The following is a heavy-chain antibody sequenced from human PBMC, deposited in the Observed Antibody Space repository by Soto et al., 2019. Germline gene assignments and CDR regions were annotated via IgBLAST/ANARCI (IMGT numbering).Heavy chain of an antibody. CDR3: ARDRIAAAGYSGGGKTGYSSGWYNAFDI. CDR1: GFTFSSYA. V-gene: IGHV3-30-3*01. J-gene: IGHJ3*02. Sequence: PGGSLRLSCAASGFTFSSYAMHWVRQAPGKGLEWVAVISYDGSNKYYADSVKGRFTISRDNSKNTLYLQMNSLRAEDTAVYYCARDRIAAAGYSGGGKTGYSSGWYNAFDIWAQGTMVTVSS. CDR2: ISYDGSNK. D-gene: IGHD6-19*01.